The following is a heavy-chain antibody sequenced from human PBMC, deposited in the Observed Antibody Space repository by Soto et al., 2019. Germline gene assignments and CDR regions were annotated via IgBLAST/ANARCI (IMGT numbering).Heavy chain of an antibody. CDR3: ARLFWGITGTPGRRVAWFDP. J-gene: IGHJ5*02. CDR2: IDPSDSQT. V-gene: IGHV5-10-1*01. D-gene: IGHD1-20*01. CDR1: GYSFAGYW. Sequence: GESLKISCKGSGYSFAGYWITWVRQKPGKGLEWMGRIDPSDSQTYYSPSFRGHVTISVTKSITTVFLQWSSLRASDTAMYYCARLFWGITGTPGRRVAWFDPWGQGTRVTVSS.